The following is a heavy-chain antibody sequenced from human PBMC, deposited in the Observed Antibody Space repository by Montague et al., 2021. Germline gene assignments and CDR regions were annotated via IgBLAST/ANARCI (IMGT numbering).Heavy chain of an antibody. V-gene: IGHV4-34*01. D-gene: IGHD4-23*01. Sequence: SETLSLTCAVYGESFSGYYWTWIRQSPGKGLEWLAEINHSGTTNXNFTPSLRSRVTISVDTSKSQFSLKLSSVTAADTGVYYCARWDPQTLTLIGLRGKSASDYWGQGTLVTVSS. CDR2: INHSGTT. CDR1: GESFSGYY. CDR3: ARWDPQTLTLIGLRGKSASDY. J-gene: IGHJ4*02.